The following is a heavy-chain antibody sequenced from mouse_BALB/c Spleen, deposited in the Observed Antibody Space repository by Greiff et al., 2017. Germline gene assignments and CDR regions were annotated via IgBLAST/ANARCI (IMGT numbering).Heavy chain of an antibody. CDR1: GYSITSGYY. CDR3: ATGMYDGYYDY. J-gene: IGHJ2*01. CDR2: ISYDGSN. D-gene: IGHD2-3*01. V-gene: IGHV3-6*02. Sequence: ESGPGLVKPSQSLSLTCSVTGYSITSGYYWNWIRQFPGNKLEWMGYISYDGSNNYNPSLKNRISITRDTSKNQFFLKLNSVTTEDTATYYCATGMYDGYYDYWGQGTTLTVSS.